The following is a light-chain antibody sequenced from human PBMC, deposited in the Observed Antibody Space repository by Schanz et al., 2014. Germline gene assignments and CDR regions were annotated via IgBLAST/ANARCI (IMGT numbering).Light chain of an antibody. CDR1: SSDVGGYNY. V-gene: IGLV2-8*01. CDR3: SSYTGSSPYV. J-gene: IGLJ1*01. CDR2: EVN. Sequence: QSALTQPPSASGSPGQSVTISCTGPSSDVGGYNYVSWYQQHPGKAPKLMIYEVNKRPSGVPDRFSGSKSGDTASLTVSGLQAEDDADYYCSSYTGSSPYVFGTGTKLTVL.